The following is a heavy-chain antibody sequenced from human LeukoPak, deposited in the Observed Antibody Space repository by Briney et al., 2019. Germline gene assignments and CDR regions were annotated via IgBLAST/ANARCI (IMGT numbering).Heavy chain of an antibody. CDR1: GYTFTSYG. CDR3: ARDPRLRGYYFYYFDY. Sequence: ASVKVSCKASGYTFTSYGISWVRQAPGQGLEWMGWISAYNGNTNYAQKLQGRVTMTTDTSTSTAYMELRSLRSDDTAVYYCARDPRLRGYYFYYFDYWGQGTLVIVSS. V-gene: IGHV1-18*01. CDR2: ISAYNGNT. D-gene: IGHD3-22*01. J-gene: IGHJ4*02.